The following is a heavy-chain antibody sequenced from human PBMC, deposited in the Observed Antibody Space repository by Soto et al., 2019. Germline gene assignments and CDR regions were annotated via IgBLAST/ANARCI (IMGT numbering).Heavy chain of an antibody. CDR3: ARLLIPPHCSSTSCRGYNWFDP. V-gene: IGHV1-18*01. CDR2: ISAYNGNT. Sequence: GASVKVSCKASGYTFTSYGISWVRQAPGQGLEWMGWISAYNGNTNYAQKLQGRVTMTTDTSTSTAYMELRSLRSDDTAVYYCARLLIPPHCSSTSCRGYNWFDPWGQGTLVTV. CDR1: GYTFTSYG. D-gene: IGHD2-2*01. J-gene: IGHJ5*02.